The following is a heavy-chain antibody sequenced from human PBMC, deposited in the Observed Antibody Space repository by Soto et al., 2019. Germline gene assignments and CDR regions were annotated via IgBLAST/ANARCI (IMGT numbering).Heavy chain of an antibody. CDR2: IYYSGST. V-gene: IGHV4-39*01. CDR1: GGSISSSSYY. CDR3: ASLSGYSYGQNFDY. D-gene: IGHD5-18*01. Sequence: QLQLQESGPGLVKPSETLSLTCTVSGGSISSSSYYWGWIRQPPGKGLEWIGSIYYSGSTYYNPSLKSRVPISVDTSKNQFSLKLSSVTAADTAVYYCASLSGYSYGQNFDYWGQGTLVTVSS. J-gene: IGHJ4*02.